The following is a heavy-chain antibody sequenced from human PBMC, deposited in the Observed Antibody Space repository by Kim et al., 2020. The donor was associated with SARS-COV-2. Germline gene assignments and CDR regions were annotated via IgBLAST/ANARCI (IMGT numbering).Heavy chain of an antibody. D-gene: IGHD2-2*01. J-gene: IGHJ3*02. CDR3: TTGEEGYCSSTSCHLGLGAFDI. Sequence: GGSLRLSCAASGFTFSNAWMSWVRQAPGKGLEWVGRIKSKTDGGTTDYAAPVKGRFTISRDDSKNTLYLQMNSLKTEDTAVYYCTTGEEGYCSSTSCHLGLGAFDIWGQGTMVTVSS. CDR1: GFTFSNAW. CDR2: IKSKTDGGTT. V-gene: IGHV3-15*01.